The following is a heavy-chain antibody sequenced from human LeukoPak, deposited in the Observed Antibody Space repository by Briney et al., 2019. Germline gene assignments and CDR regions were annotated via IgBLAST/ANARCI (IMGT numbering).Heavy chain of an antibody. CDR2: INHSGST. Sequence: PSETLSLTCAVYGGSFSGYYWSWIRQPPGKGLEWIGEINHSGSTNYNPSLKSRVTISVDTSKNQFSLKLSSVTAADTAVYYCARHKPWGGYSSGWYGWFDPWGQGTLVTVSS. J-gene: IGHJ5*02. D-gene: IGHD6-19*01. CDR3: ARHKPWGGYSSGWYGWFDP. V-gene: IGHV4-34*01. CDR1: GGSFSGYY.